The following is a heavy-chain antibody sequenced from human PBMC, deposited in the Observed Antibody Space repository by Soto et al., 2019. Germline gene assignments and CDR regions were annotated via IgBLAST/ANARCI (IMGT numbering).Heavy chain of an antibody. CDR1: GFTFSSYE. D-gene: IGHD2-15*01. V-gene: IGHV3-48*03. Sequence: GGSLRLSCAASGFTFSSYEMNWVRQAPGKGLERVSYISSSGSTIYYADSVKGRFTISRDNAKNSLYLQMNSLRAEDTAVYYCGGGYCSGGSCYFYYYGMDVWGQGTTVTVSS. CDR3: GGGYCSGGSCYFYYYGMDV. CDR2: ISSSGSTI. J-gene: IGHJ6*02.